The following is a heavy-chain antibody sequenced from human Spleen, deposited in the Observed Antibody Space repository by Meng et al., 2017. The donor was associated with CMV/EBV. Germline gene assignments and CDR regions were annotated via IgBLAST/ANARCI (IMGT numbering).Heavy chain of an antibody. D-gene: IGHD3-22*01. V-gene: IGHV4-34*01. CDR2: INHSGST. J-gene: IGHJ4*02. CDR3: ARGGAGDDSSGYHYYFDY. CDR1: GGSFSGHY. Sequence: SETLSLTCAVYGGSFSGHYWSWIRQPPGKGLQWIGEINHSGSTYYNPSLKSRVTISVDTSKNQFSLQLSSVTAADTAVYYCARGGAGDDSSGYHYYFDYWGQGTLVTVSS.